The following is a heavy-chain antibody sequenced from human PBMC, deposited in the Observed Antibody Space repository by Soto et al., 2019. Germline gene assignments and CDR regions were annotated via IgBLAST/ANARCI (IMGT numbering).Heavy chain of an antibody. CDR1: GFTFSSYG. Sequence: PGGSLRLSCAASGFTFSSYGMHWVRQAPGKGLEWVAVIWYDGSNKYYADSVKGRFTISRDNSKNTLYLQMNSLRAEDTAVYYCARQGGDFDPHDAFDIWGQGTMVTVSS. J-gene: IGHJ3*02. CDR2: IWYDGSNK. V-gene: IGHV3-33*01. D-gene: IGHD3-9*01. CDR3: ARQGGDFDPHDAFDI.